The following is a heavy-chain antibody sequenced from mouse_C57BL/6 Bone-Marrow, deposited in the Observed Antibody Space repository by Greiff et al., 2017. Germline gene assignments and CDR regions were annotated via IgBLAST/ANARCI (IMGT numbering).Heavy chain of an antibody. CDR3: ARSGGDYDDGYYAMDY. J-gene: IGHJ4*01. CDR1: GYTFPSYW. D-gene: IGHD2-4*01. Sequence: QVQLQQPGAELVKPGASVKLSCKASGYTFPSYWMHWVKQRPGRGLEWIGRIDPNSGGPKYNEKFKSKATLTVDKPSSTAYMQLSSLTSEDSAVYYCARSGGDYDDGYYAMDYWGQGTSVTVSS. CDR2: IDPNSGGP. V-gene: IGHV1-72*01.